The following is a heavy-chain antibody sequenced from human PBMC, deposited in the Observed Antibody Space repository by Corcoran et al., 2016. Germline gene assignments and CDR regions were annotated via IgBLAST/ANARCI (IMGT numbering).Heavy chain of an antibody. V-gene: IGHV3-30*18. CDR2: ISYDGSNK. CDR1: GFTFSSYG. D-gene: IGHD3-22*01. CDR3: AKGLRDYDSSCHDAFDI. J-gene: IGHJ3*02. Sequence: QVQLVESRGGVVKPGRSLRLSCAASGFTFSSYGMHWVRQAPCKGLEWVAVISYDGSNKYYADSVKGRFTISRDNSKNTLYQQMNSLRAEDTAVYYCAKGLRDYDSSCHDAFDIWGHGSMVTVSS.